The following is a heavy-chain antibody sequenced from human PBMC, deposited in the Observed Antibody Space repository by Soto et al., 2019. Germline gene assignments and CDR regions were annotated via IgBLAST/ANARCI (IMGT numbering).Heavy chain of an antibody. CDR1: EFTFSRHG. D-gene: IGHD3-10*01. J-gene: IGHJ6*03. CDR2: IWSDGSNE. V-gene: IGHV3-33*01. Sequence: QVQLVESGGGVVQPGRSLRLSCAASEFTFSRHGMHWVRQAPGKGLQWVGVIWSDGSNEVYADYVKGRFIIPRDNSKNILYLQMSSLRAEDTAVYYCARERTFGDNKHNYMDVWGTGITVTVSS. CDR3: ARERTFGDNKHNYMDV.